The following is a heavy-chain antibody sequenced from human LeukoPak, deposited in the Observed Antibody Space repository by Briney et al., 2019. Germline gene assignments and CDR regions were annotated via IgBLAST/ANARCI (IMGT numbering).Heavy chain of an antibody. V-gene: IGHV1-46*01. D-gene: IGHD6-13*01. CDR2: INPSGGST. Sequence: ASVKVSCKASGYTFTSYYMHWVRQAPGQGLEWMGIINPSGGSTSYAQKFQGRVTMTRDTSTSTVYMELSSLRSEDTAVYYCARDSAGYSSSTAVFDYWGQGTLVTVSS. CDR3: ARDSAGYSSSTAVFDY. J-gene: IGHJ4*02. CDR1: GYTFTSYY.